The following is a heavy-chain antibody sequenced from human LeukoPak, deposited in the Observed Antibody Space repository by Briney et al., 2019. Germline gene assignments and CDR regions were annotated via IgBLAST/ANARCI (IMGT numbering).Heavy chain of an antibody. D-gene: IGHD6-6*01. CDR3: AKGAGGSSSPSGY. CDR2: ISGSGGST. J-gene: IGHJ4*02. Sequence: TGGSLRLSCAASGFTFSSYAMRWVRQAPGKGLEWVSAISGSGGSTYYADSVKGRFTISRDNSKNTVYLQMSSLRAEDTAVYYCAKGAGGSSSPSGYWGQGTLVTVSS. CDR1: GFTFSSYA. V-gene: IGHV3-23*01.